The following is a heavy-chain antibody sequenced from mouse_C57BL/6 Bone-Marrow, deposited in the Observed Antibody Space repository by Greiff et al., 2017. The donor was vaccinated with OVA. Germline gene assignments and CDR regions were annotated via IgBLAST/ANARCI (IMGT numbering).Heavy chain of an antibody. V-gene: IGHV10-3*01. D-gene: IGHD3-2*02. J-gene: IGHJ1*03. CDR2: IRSKSSNYAT. CDR3: VRSPQLRLLYWYFDV. Sequence: GGGLVQPKGSLKLSCAASGFTFNTYAMHWVRQAPGKGLEWVARIRSKSSNYATYYADSVKDRFTISRDDSQSMLYLQMNNLKTEDTAMYYCVRSPQLRLLYWYFDVWGTGTTVTVSS. CDR1: GFTFNTYA.